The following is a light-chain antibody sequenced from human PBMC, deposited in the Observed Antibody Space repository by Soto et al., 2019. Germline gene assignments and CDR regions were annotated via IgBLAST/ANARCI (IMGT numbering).Light chain of an antibody. Sequence: DIVMTQSPDSLAVSLGERATINCKSSQSVLYSSNNKNYLAWYQQKPGQPPKLLIYWASTRESGVPDRFSGSGSGTDSTSAIRSPQAKDVAVYYCQQYYSTPMYTFGQGTKLEIK. CDR3: QQYYSTPMYT. V-gene: IGKV4-1*01. J-gene: IGKJ2*01. CDR2: WAS. CDR1: QSVLYSSNNKNY.